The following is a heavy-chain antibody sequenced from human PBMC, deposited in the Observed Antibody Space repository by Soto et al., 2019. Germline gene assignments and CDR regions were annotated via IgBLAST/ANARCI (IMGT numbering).Heavy chain of an antibody. CDR1: GVHFDSYG. D-gene: IGHD3-10*01. V-gene: IGHV3-30*18. CDR3: AKDPYGSGSYYTQYYYFGMDV. CDR2: ISYDGDNK. J-gene: IGHJ6*02. Sequence: QVQLVESGGGVVQPGRSLRLSCAASGVHFDSYGMHWVRQAPGKGPGWVATISYDGDNKYYSDSVKGRFTISRDNFKSTLHLQMNSLRTEDTAVYYCAKDPYGSGSYYTQYYYFGMDVWGHGTTVTVSS.